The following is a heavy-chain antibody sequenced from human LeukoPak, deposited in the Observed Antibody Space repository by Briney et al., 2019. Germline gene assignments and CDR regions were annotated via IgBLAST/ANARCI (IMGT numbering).Heavy chain of an antibody. Sequence: GGSLRLSCAASGFTFSSYAMSWVRQAPGKGLEWVSGISGSGGGTYYADSVKGRFTISRDNSKNTLYLQMNSLRAEDTAVYYCAKDRGDYSNYRPYYFDYWGQGTLVTVSS. V-gene: IGHV3-23*01. CDR3: AKDRGDYSNYRPYYFDY. CDR2: ISGSGGGT. J-gene: IGHJ4*02. D-gene: IGHD4-11*01. CDR1: GFTFSSYA.